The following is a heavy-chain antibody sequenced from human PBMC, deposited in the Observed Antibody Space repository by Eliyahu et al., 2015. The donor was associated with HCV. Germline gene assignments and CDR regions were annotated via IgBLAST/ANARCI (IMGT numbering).Heavy chain of an antibody. CDR1: GGSFSGYY. J-gene: IGHJ4*02. CDR2: INHSGST. D-gene: IGHD5-18*01. V-gene: IGHV4-34*01. Sequence: TLSLTCAVYGGSFSGYYWSWIRQPPGKGLEWIGEINHSGSTNYNPSLKSRVTISVDTSKNQFSLKLSSVTAADTAVYYCASRGYSFDYWGQGTLVTVSS. CDR3: ASRGYSFDY.